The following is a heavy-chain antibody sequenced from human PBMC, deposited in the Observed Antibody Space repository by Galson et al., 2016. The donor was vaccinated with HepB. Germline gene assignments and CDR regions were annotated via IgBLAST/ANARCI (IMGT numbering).Heavy chain of an antibody. CDR3: SRDGISSLDQ. CDR1: GFTFSSYG. J-gene: IGHJ4*02. Sequence: SLRLSCAASGFTFSSYGMHWVRQAPGKGLDWVALITPEGSDKYYADAVKGRFTISRDNSKNTLSPQMNSLRAEDTAIYYCSRDGISSLDQWGQGILVTVSS. V-gene: IGHV3-30*03. D-gene: IGHD2/OR15-2a*01. CDR2: ITPEGSDK.